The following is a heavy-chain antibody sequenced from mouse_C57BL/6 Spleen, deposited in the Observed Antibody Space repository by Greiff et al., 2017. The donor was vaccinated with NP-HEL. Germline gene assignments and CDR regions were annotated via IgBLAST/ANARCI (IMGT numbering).Heavy chain of an antibody. CDR3: VRLSTVVDAMDY. J-gene: IGHJ4*01. CDR2: IRSKSNNYAT. CDR1: GFSFNTYA. Sequence: EVQLQESGGGLVQPKGSLKLSCAASGFSFNTYAMNWVRQAPGKGLEWVARIRSKSNNYATYYADSVKDRFTISRDDSESMLYLQMNNLKTEDTAMYYCVRLSTVVDAMDYWGQGTSVTVSS. D-gene: IGHD1-1*01. V-gene: IGHV10-1*01.